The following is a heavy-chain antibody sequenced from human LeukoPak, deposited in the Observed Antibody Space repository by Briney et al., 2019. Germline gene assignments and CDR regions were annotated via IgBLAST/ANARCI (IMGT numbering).Heavy chain of an antibody. CDR2: ISSSGSTI. CDR3: ARDRSYYDSSGYY. Sequence: GGSLRLSCAASGFTFSSYEMNWVRQAPGKGLEWVSYISSSGSTIYYADSVKGRFTTSRDNAKNSLYLQMNSLRAEDTAVYYCARDRSYYDSSGYYWGQGTLVTVSS. D-gene: IGHD3-22*01. CDR1: GFTFSSYE. V-gene: IGHV3-48*03. J-gene: IGHJ4*02.